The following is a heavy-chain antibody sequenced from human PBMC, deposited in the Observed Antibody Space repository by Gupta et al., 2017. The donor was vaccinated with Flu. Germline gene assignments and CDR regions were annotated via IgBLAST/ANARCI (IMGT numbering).Heavy chain of an antibody. CDR2: INPNSGVT. D-gene: IGHD2/OR15-2a*01. V-gene: IGHV1-2*02. J-gene: IGHJ4*02. Sequence: QVQLVQSGAEVKKPGASVKLSCKTSGNTFFGYYVHWVRQAPGQGLEWMGWINPNSGVTNYAQKFQGRATMTRDTSISTAYMEMSSLRSDDTAAYYCARGRAFHSALDWGQGTLVTVSS. CDR1: GNTFFGYY. CDR3: ARGRAFHSALD.